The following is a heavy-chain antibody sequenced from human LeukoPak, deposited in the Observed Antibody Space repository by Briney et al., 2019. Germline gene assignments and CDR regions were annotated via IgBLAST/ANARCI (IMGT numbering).Heavy chain of an antibody. J-gene: IGHJ6*03. D-gene: IGHD6-19*01. Sequence: GASVKVSCKASGHTFTGYYMHWVRQAPGQGLEWMGWINPNSGGTNYAQKFQGRVTITRNTSISTAYMELSSLRSEDTAVYYCARGRGSGWLLAYYYYYMDVWGKGTTVTVSS. CDR2: INPNSGGT. CDR3: ARGRGSGWLLAYYYYYMDV. CDR1: GHTFTGYY. V-gene: IGHV1-2*02.